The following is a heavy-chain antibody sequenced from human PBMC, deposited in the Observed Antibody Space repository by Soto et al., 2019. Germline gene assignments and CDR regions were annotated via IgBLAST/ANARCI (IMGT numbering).Heavy chain of an antibody. CDR1: GGSISSGGYS. Sequence: QLQLQESGSGLVKPSQTLSLTCAVSGGSISSGGYSWSWIRQTPGKGLEWIGYIYHSGSTYYNPSLKSRVTLSVDRSKNQYALKLSSVNAADTAVYYCARVRDSGYDFAFDILGQGTMVNVSS. D-gene: IGHD5-12*01. V-gene: IGHV4-30-2*01. J-gene: IGHJ3*02. CDR2: IYHSGST. CDR3: ARVRDSGYDFAFDI.